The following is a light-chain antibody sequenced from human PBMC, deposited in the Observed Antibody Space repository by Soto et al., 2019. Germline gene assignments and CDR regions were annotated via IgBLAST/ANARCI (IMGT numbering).Light chain of an antibody. CDR1: SSNIGAGYD. Sequence: QSVLTQPPSVSGAPGQRVTISCTGSSSNIGAGYDVHWYQQLPGTAPKLLIYGNSNRPSGVPDRFSGSKSGTSASLAITGLQAEDEADYYCQSYDSGLNGGVFGGGTKLPVL. CDR3: QSYDSGLNGGV. CDR2: GNS. J-gene: IGLJ3*02. V-gene: IGLV1-40*01.